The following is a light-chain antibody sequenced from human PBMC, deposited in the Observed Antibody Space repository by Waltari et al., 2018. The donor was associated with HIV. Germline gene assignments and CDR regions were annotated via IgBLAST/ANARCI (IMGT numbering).Light chain of an antibody. V-gene: IGLV3-25*03. CDR2: KDT. CDR3: QSADSSGTWV. J-gene: IGLJ3*02. Sequence: SYELTQPPSVSVSPGQTARITCSGDALPKQYAYWYHQKPGQAPVLVIYKDTERPSGIPERVSGSSSGTTVTLTISGVQVEDEADYYCQSADSSGTWVFGGGTKLTVL. CDR1: ALPKQY.